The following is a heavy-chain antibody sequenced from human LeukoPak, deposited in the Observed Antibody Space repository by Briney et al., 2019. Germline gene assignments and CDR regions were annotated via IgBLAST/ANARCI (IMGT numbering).Heavy chain of an antibody. D-gene: IGHD6-19*01. Sequence: SETLSLTCAVSGYSISSGYYWGWIRQPPGKGLEWIGSIYHSGSTYYNPSLKSRVTISVDTSKNQFSLKLSSVTSADTAVYDCARAIIAVAGVYYFDYWGQGTLVTVSS. CDR1: GYSISSGYY. CDR3: ARAIIAVAGVYYFDY. CDR2: IYHSGST. J-gene: IGHJ4*02. V-gene: IGHV4-38-2*01.